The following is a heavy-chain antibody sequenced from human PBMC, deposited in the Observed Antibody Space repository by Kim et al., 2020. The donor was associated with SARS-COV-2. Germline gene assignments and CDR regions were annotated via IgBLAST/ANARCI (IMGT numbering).Heavy chain of an antibody. D-gene: IGHD1-26*01. CDR2: INPSSANT. CDR3: ARAWDQNFDF. Sequence: ASVKVSCKASGYTFTSYWIHWGRQAPGQGFEWMGMINPSSANTRYAQSFQGRVTTTSDTSTSTASMELSSLTSEDTAVYYCARAWDQNFDFWGQGTLVTVSS. V-gene: IGHV1-46*01. CDR1: GYTFTSYW. J-gene: IGHJ4*02.